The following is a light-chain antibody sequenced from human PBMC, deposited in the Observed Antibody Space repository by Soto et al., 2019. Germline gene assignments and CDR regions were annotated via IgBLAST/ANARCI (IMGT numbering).Light chain of an antibody. Sequence: DIQLTQSPSFLSASVGDRVTITCRASQSISIYLNWYQQKPGKAPMLLIYAASSLQSGVPSRFAGSASGTDFTLTISSLQPEDFATYYCQQSYSTPTFGGGTKVDIK. V-gene: IGKV1-39*01. CDR1: QSISIY. CDR3: QQSYSTPT. J-gene: IGKJ4*01. CDR2: AAS.